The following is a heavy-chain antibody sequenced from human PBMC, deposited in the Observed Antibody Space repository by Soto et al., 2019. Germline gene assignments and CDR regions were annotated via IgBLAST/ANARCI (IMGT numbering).Heavy chain of an antibody. CDR2: IYYSGST. D-gene: IGHD2-2*01. J-gene: IGHJ6*03. V-gene: IGHV4-59*01. CDR3: ARGGSSYCSSTSCYSYYYYYMDV. CDR1: GGSISSYY. Sequence: SETLSLTCTVSGGSISSYYWSWIRQPPGKGLEWIGYIYYSGSTNYNPSLKSRVTISVDTSKNQFSLKLSSVTAADTAVYYCARGGSSYCSSTSCYSYYYYYMDVWGKGTTVTVSS.